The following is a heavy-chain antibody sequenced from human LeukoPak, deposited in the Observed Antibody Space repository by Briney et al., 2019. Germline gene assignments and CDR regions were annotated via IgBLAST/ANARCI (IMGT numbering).Heavy chain of an antibody. CDR1: GYTFTGYY. D-gene: IGHD3-3*01. J-gene: IGHJ4*02. CDR3: ARGPPHFGVVIPSRY. Sequence: GASVKVSCKASGYTFTGYYMHWVRQAPGQGLEWMGWINPNSGGTNYAQKFQGRVTMTRDTSISTAYMELSRLRSDDTAVYYCARGPPHFGVVIPSRYWGQGTLVTVSS. V-gene: IGHV1-2*02. CDR2: INPNSGGT.